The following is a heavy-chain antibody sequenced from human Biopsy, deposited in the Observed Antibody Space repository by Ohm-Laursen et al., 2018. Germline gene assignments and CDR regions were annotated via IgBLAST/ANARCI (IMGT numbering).Heavy chain of an antibody. CDR1: GFTFSSYA. V-gene: IGHV3-23*01. CDR3: ALAAAQTVTHFDY. J-gene: IGHJ4*02. CDR2: ISGNSDII. D-gene: IGHD4-17*01. Sequence: SLRLSCTASGFTFSSYAMTWFRQAPGKGLEWVSTISGNSDIIYDTDSVKGRLTISRDNPKNTLYLQMNSLRADDTPDYYCALAAAQTVTHFDYWGQGTLVTVSS.